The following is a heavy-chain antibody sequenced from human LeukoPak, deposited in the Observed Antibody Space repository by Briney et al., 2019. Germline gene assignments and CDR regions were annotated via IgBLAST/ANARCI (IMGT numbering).Heavy chain of an antibody. V-gene: IGHV4-39*07. Sequence: SETLSLTCTVSGGAVSSSRHSWTWVRQPPGKGLEWIGILYYNGGTFYNPSLKSRVTISVDTSKNQFSLKLSSVTAADFAVYYCATGKVFPTYDFWSGPIDYWGQGTLVTVSS. CDR3: ATGKVFPTYDFWSGPIDY. CDR2: LYYNGGT. J-gene: IGHJ4*02. D-gene: IGHD3-3*01. CDR1: GGAVSSSRHS.